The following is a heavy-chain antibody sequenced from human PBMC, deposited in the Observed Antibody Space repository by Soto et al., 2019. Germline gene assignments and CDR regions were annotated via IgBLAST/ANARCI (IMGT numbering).Heavy chain of an antibody. V-gene: IGHV4-39*02. CDR3: ARTGLDNSAAYGFHV. CDR1: GGSISSSGYY. J-gene: IGHJ3*01. Sequence: QLQLQESGPGLVKPSETLSLTCTVSGGSISSSGYYWGWIRQPPGKGLEWIGSIYYSGSAFYNPSLKSRVTMSVDTSQNHFSLNLSSVIATDTAMFYCARTGLDNSAAYGFHVWGQGTMVTVSS. D-gene: IGHD1-1*01. CDR2: IYYSGSA.